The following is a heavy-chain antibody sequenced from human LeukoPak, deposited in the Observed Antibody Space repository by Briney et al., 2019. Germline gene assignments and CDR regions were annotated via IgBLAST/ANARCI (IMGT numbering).Heavy chain of an antibody. Sequence: ASVKVSCKASGYTFTSYYMHWVRQAPGQGLEWMGIINPSGGSTSYAQKFQGRVTMTRDTSMSTVYMELSSLRSEDTAVYYCARDRKQQAPSNWFDPWGQGTLVTVSS. CDR2: INPSGGST. V-gene: IGHV1-46*01. CDR3: ARDRKQQAPSNWFDP. J-gene: IGHJ5*02. CDR1: GYTFTSYY. D-gene: IGHD6-13*01.